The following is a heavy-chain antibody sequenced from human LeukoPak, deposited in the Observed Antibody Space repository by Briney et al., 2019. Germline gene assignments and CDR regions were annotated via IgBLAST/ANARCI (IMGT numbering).Heavy chain of an antibody. V-gene: IGHV1-18*01. CDR2: ISAYNGNT. CDR1: GYTFTSYG. J-gene: IGHJ4*02. D-gene: IGHD4-17*01. Sequence: ASVKVSCKASGYTFTSYGISWVRQAPGQGLEWMGWISAYNGNTNYAQKLQGRVTMTTDTTTSTAYMELRSLRSDDTAVYYCARSDYGDYEYYFDYWGQGTLVTVSS. CDR3: ARSDYGDYEYYFDY.